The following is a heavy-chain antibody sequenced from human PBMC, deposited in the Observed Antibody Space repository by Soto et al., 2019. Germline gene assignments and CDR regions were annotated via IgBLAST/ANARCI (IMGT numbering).Heavy chain of an antibody. V-gene: IGHV3-30*09. Sequence: QAQLVESGGGVIQPGTSLTLSCEACGYTFSIISIHWIRQVPGKGLEWVAVIGHDGIVKHYGDSVKGRFALSRDNSQSAVFLQMNSLGAADTATYYCAKEVQAVDGPWYFYLWGRGTLVSVSS. CDR1: GYTFSIIS. J-gene: IGHJ2*01. CDR2: IGHDGIVK. CDR3: AKEVQAVDGPWYFYL. D-gene: IGHD2-2*01.